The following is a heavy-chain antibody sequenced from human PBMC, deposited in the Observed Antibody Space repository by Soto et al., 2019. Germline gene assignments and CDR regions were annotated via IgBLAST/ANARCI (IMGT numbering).Heavy chain of an antibody. J-gene: IGHJ4*02. CDR2: TYYTSKWNY. V-gene: IGHV6-1*01. Sequence: QVQLQQSGPGLVKPSQTLSLTCAISGDSVSSNNVAWNWVRQSPSRGLEWLGRTYYTSKWNYDYAVSVKSRLSVAPDTSKHRFSPQVNFVTPEDTAVYYCARGRNSAFDYWGQGTLVTVSS. CDR3: ARGRNSAFDY. D-gene: IGHD5-18*01. CDR1: GDSVSSNNVA.